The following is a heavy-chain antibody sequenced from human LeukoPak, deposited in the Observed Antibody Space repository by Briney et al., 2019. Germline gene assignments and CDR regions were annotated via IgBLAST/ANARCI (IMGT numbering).Heavy chain of an antibody. CDR1: GGTFSSYA. J-gene: IGHJ2*01. V-gene: IGHV1-69*05. CDR3: ARDRLIAAAGTVWYFDL. Sequence: SVKVSCKASGGTFSSYAISWVRQAPGQGLEWMGGIIPIFGTANYAQKFQGRVTITTDESTSTAYMELSNLRSEDTAVYYCARDRLIAAAGTVWYFDLWGRGTLVTASS. CDR2: IIPIFGTA. D-gene: IGHD6-13*01.